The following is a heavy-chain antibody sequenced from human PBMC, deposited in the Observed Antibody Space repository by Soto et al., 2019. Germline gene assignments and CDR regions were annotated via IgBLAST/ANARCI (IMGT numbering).Heavy chain of an antibody. CDR2: IYYSGST. J-gene: IGHJ6*02. CDR1: GGSIRSYY. V-gene: IGHV4-59*05. CDR3: MGQWSYGMDV. D-gene: IGHD2-8*01. Sequence: PSETLSLTCTVSGGSIRSYYWSWIRQPPGKGLEWIGSIYYSGSTYYNPSLKSRVTISVDTSKNQFSLKLSSVTAADTAVYYCMGQWSYGMDVWGQGTTVTVSS.